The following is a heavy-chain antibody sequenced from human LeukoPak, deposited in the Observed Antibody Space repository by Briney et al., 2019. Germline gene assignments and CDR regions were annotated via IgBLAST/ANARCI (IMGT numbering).Heavy chain of an antibody. V-gene: IGHV1-2*02. CDR1: GYTFTDYY. CDR2: INPNSGGT. J-gene: IGHJ6*02. D-gene: IGHD1-26*01. CDR3: ARDLGGATYGMDV. Sequence: ASVKVSCKASGYTFTDYYMHWVRQAPGQGLEWMGWINPNSGGTNYAQKFQGRVTMTRDTSISTAYMELSRLRSDDTAVYYCARDLGGATYGMDVWGQGTTVTVSS.